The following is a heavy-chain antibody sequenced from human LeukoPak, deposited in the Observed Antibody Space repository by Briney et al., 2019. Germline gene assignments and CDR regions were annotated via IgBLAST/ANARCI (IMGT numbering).Heavy chain of an antibody. J-gene: IGHJ4*02. V-gene: IGHV1-2*02. CDR3: ARQWGGYYYDSSGYYPGVFDY. CDR1: GYTFTGYY. Sequence: ASVNVSCKASGYTFTGYYMHWVRQAAGQGLEWMGWINPNSGGTNYAQKFQGRVTMTRDTSISTAYMELSRLRSDDTPVYYCARQWGGYYYDSSGYYPGVFDYWGQGTLVTVSS. D-gene: IGHD3-22*01. CDR2: INPNSGGT.